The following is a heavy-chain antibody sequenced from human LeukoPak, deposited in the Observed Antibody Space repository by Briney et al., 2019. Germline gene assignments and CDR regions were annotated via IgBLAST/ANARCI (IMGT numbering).Heavy chain of an antibody. CDR1: GFTFSSYW. CDR3: AKTKYSTTWYGGTLFDL. D-gene: IGHD6-13*01. Sequence: GGSLRLSCAASGFTFSSYWMSWVRQAPGKGLEWVANIKQDGSEKYYVDSVKGRFTISRDNAKNSLYLQMNSLRAEDTALYYCAKTKYSTTWYGGTLFDLWGQGTLVTVSS. J-gene: IGHJ4*02. V-gene: IGHV3-7*03. CDR2: IKQDGSEK.